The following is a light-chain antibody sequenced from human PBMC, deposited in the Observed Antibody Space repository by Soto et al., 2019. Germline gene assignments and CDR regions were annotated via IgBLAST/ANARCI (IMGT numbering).Light chain of an antibody. CDR2: GAS. Sequence: EIVLTQSPGTLSLSPGERATLSCRASQSVSSSYLAWYQQKPGQAPRLLIYGASSRSTGMPDRFSGSGSGKDFTLTISGLEPEDYAVYYCHQYGSSLLTFGRVTKVEIK. CDR1: QSVSSSY. CDR3: HQYGSSLLT. V-gene: IGKV3-20*01. J-gene: IGKJ4*01.